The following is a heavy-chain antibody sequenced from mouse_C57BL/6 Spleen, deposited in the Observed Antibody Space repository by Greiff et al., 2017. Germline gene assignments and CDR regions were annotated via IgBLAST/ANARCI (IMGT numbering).Heavy chain of an antibody. V-gene: IGHV1-53*01. CDR3: ARSGAYYSNFCYFDV. J-gene: IGHJ1*03. Sequence: QVQLQQPGTELVKPGASVKLSCKASGYTFTSYWMHWVKQRPGQGLEWIGNINPSNGGTNYNEKFKSKATLTVDKSSSTAYMQLSSLTSEDSAVYYCARSGAYYSNFCYFDVWGTGTTVTVSS. CDR1: GYTFTSYW. CDR2: INPSNGGT. D-gene: IGHD2-5*01.